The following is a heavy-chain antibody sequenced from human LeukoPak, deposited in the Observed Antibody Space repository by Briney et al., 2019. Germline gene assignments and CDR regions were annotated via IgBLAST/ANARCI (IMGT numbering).Heavy chain of an antibody. Sequence: GGSLRLSCAASGFTFSNHNMNWVRQAPGKGLEWVSVISSSSGTVYYADSVKGRFTVSRDNAKNSLYLQMSSLRDDDTAVYYCARRDGDYWGQGTLVTVSS. V-gene: IGHV3-48*02. D-gene: IGHD6-6*01. J-gene: IGHJ4*02. CDR1: GFTFSNHN. CDR2: ISSSSGTV. CDR3: ARRDGDY.